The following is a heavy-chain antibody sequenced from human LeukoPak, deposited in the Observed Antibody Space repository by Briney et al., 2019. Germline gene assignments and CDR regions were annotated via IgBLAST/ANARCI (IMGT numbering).Heavy chain of an antibody. CDR1: GYTFTGYY. CDR3: ARAVAAAGTTYNWFDP. Sequence: ASVKVSCKASGYTFTGYYMHWVRQAPGQGLGWMGWINPNSGGTNFAQKFQGRVTMTRDTSISTAYMELSRLRSDDTAVYYCARAVAAAGTTYNWFDPWGQGTLVTVSS. J-gene: IGHJ5*02. D-gene: IGHD6-13*01. CDR2: INPNSGGT. V-gene: IGHV1-2*02.